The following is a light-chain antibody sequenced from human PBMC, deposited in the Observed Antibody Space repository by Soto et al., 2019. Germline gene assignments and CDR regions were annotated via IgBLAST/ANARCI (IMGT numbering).Light chain of an antibody. CDR2: DVS. Sequence: QSALTQPAPVSGSPGQSITISCTGTSSDVGDYNYVSWYQQHPGKAPKLMIYDVSNRPSGVSNRFSGSKSGNTASLTISGLQAEDEADYYCSSYTSSSPLFGGGTKVTVL. CDR1: SSDVGDYNY. CDR3: SSYTSSSPL. V-gene: IGLV2-14*01. J-gene: IGLJ2*01.